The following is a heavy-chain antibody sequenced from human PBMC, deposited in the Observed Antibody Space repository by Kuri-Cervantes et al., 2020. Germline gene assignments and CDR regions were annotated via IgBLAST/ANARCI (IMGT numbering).Heavy chain of an antibody. J-gene: IGHJ6*02. CDR3: ASSATARGGMDV. Sequence: GESLKISCAASGFTFSSYWMSWVRQAPGKGLEWVANIKQDGSEKYYVDSVKGRFTISRDNAKNSLYLQMNSLRAEDTAVYYCASSATARGGMDVWGQGTTVTVSS. D-gene: IGHD5-18*01. V-gene: IGHV3-7*01. CDR1: GFTFSSYW. CDR2: IKQDGSEK.